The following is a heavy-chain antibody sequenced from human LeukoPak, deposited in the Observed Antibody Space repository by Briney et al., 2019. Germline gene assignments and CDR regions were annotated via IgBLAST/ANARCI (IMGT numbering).Heavy chain of an antibody. D-gene: IGHD1-26*01. CDR3: ARGSRASGSPAY. V-gene: IGHV3-21*01. Sequence: TGGSLRLSCAASGFTFSSYSMSWVRQAPGKGLEWVSSISSSSSHIYYADSVKGRFTISRDNAENSLYLQMNSLRAEDTAVYYCARGSRASGSPAYWGQGTLVTVSS. CDR1: GFTFSSYS. J-gene: IGHJ4*02. CDR2: ISSSSSHI.